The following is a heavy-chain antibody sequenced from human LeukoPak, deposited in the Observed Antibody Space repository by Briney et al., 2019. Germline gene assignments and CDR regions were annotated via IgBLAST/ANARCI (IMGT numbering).Heavy chain of an antibody. CDR2: IYHSGST. D-gene: IGHD6-6*01. Sequence: SETLSLTCTVSGGSISSGGYYWSWIRQPPGKGLEWIGYIYHSGSTYYNPSLKSRVTISVDRSKNQFSLKLSSVTAADTAVYYCAREGEQLVFLDYYYYMDVWGKGTTVTVSS. V-gene: IGHV4-30-2*01. CDR1: GGSISSGGYY. J-gene: IGHJ6*03. CDR3: AREGEQLVFLDYYYYMDV.